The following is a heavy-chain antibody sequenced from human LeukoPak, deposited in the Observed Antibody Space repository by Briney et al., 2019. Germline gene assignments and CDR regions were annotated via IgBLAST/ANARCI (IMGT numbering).Heavy chain of an antibody. CDR3: ATTIGYGAAGTEEN. Sequence: EGSLRLSCAASGFTFSSYGMHWVRQAPGKGLEWVAVIWYDGSNKYYADSVKGRFTISRDNSKNTLYLQMNSLRAEDTAVYYCATTIGYGAAGTEENWGQGTLVTVSS. CDR1: GFTFSSYG. J-gene: IGHJ4*02. CDR2: IWYDGSNK. D-gene: IGHD4-17*01. V-gene: IGHV3-33*01.